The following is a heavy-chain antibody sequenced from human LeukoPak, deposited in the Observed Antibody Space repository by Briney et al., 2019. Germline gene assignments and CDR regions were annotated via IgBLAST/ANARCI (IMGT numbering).Heavy chain of an antibody. CDR2: MYYSGST. CDR1: GGPIRSYY. Sequence: SETLSLTCSVSGGPIRSYYRSWVRQPPGKGLEWIGDMYYSGSTRYNPSLESQGTISTDTPRKQFSLQLTSVTAAHTAVYYCARFYGMALQAFDIWGQGTMVSLSS. V-gene: IGHV4-59*01. CDR3: ARFYGMALQAFDI. D-gene: IGHD3-9*01. J-gene: IGHJ3*02.